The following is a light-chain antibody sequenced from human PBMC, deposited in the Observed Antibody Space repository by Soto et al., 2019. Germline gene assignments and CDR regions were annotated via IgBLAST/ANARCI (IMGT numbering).Light chain of an antibody. Sequence: EIVMTQSPLTLSASPGERAIFSCRASQSVGSNIAWYQQKPGQAPRLLIYGASSRATGIPDRFSGSGSGTDFTLTISRLQPEDSALYYCQQYGFSLITFGQGTRLEIK. J-gene: IGKJ5*01. CDR3: QQYGFSLIT. CDR2: GAS. CDR1: QSVGSN. V-gene: IGKV3-20*01.